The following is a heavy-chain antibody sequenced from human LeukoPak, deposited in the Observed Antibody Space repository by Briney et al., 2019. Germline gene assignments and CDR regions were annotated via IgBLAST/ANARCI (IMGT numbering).Heavy chain of an antibody. Sequence: GGSLRLSCSASGFTLSTYWISWVRQAPGKGLEWVANINQDGSEKYSVDSVKGRFTISRDNAKNLLYLQMNTLRAEDTAVYYCARVRGDTGGNSDYWGQGTLVTVSS. CDR1: GFTLSTYW. CDR3: ARVRGDTGGNSDY. CDR2: INQDGSEK. J-gene: IGHJ4*02. V-gene: IGHV3-7*05. D-gene: IGHD4-23*01.